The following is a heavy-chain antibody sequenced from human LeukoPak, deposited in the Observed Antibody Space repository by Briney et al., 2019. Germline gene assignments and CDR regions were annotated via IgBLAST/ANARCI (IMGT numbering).Heavy chain of an antibody. D-gene: IGHD6-13*01. Sequence: PSETLSLTCAVYGGSFSGYYWSWIRQPPGRGLEWIGEIKHSGSTNYNPSLKSRVTISVDTSKNQFSLKLSSVTAADTAVYYCASSLAAADIWGQGTMVTVSS. CDR2: IKHSGST. CDR3: ASSLAAADI. CDR1: GGSFSGYY. J-gene: IGHJ3*02. V-gene: IGHV4-34*01.